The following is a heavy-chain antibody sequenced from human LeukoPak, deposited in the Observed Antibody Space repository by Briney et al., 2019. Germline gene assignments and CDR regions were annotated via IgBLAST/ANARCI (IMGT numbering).Heavy chain of an antibody. J-gene: IGHJ2*01. CDR3: ARGRSGYCSSTSCRRYWYFDL. Sequence: RAGGSLRLSCAASGFTFSSYSMNWIRQPPGKGLEWIGEINHSGSTNYNPSLKSRVTISVDTSKNQFSLKLSSVTAADTAVYYCARGRSGYCSSTSCRRYWYFDLWGRGTLVTVSS. CDR2: INHSGST. V-gene: IGHV4-34*01. D-gene: IGHD2-2*01. CDR1: GFTFSSYS.